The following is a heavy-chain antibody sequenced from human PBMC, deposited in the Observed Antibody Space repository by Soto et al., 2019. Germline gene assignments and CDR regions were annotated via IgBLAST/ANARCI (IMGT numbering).Heavy chain of an antibody. CDR1: GGSTGSGGFY. V-gene: IGHV4-31*03. D-gene: IGHD4-17*01. CDR3: ARADYGDRGLAFDS. J-gene: IGHJ4*02. Sequence: SETLSLTCTVSGGSTGSGGFYWSWIRQHPGKGLEWIGYIYYTGAAYYSPSLKSRATISVDTSENQFSLNLDSVTAADTAVYYCARADYGDRGLAFDSWGQGTLVTVSS. CDR2: IYYTGAA.